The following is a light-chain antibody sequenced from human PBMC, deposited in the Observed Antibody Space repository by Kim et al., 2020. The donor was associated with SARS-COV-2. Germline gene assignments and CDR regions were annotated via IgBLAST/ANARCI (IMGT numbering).Light chain of an antibody. CDR2: SNN. CDR3: AAWDDSLTGWV. V-gene: IGLV1-44*01. CDR1: TSNIGTNH. J-gene: IGLJ3*02. Sequence: QSVLTQPPSSSGTPGQRVTISCSGSTSNIGTNHVSWYQQLPGTAPKLLIYSNNRRPAGVPDRFSGSESGASASLAISGLQSEDEADYYCAAWDDSLTGWVFGGGTQLTVL.